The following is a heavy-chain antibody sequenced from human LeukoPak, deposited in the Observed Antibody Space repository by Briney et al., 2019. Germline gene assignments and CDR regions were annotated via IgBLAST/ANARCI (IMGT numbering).Heavy chain of an antibody. J-gene: IGHJ3*02. Sequence: SETLSLTCTVPGGSISSYYWSWIRQPPGKGLEWIGYIYYSGSTNYNPSLKSRVTISVDTSKNQFSLKLSSVTAADTAFYYCARELQDVFDIWGQGTMVTVSS. V-gene: IGHV4-59*01. CDR3: ARELQDVFDI. D-gene: IGHD4-11*01. CDR2: IYYSGST. CDR1: GGSISSYY.